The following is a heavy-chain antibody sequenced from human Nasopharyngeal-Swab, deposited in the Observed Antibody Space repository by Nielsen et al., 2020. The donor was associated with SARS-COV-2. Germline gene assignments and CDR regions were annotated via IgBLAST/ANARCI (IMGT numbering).Heavy chain of an antibody. CDR1: GYTFTSYD. CDR3: ARGRSRTGLRFWEWLLNYFDY. Sequence: ASVKVSCKASGYTFTSYDINWVRQATGQGLEWMGWMNPNSGNTGYAQKFQGRVTMTRNTSISTAYMELSSLRSEDTAVYYCARGRSRTGLRFWEWLLNYFDYWGQGTLVTVSS. D-gene: IGHD3-3*01. CDR2: MNPNSGNT. J-gene: IGHJ4*02. V-gene: IGHV1-8*01.